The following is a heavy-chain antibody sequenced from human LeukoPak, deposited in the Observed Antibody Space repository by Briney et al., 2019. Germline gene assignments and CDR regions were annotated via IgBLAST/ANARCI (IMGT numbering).Heavy chain of an antibody. CDR1: GVTFSSYG. D-gene: IGHD6-19*01. CDR3: ARDISIAVAGYFDY. J-gene: IGHJ4*02. V-gene: IGHV3-33*01. CDR2: IWYDGSNK. Sequence: GGSLRLSCAASGVTFSSYGMHRVRQAPGKGLVWVAVIWYDGSNKYYADSVKGRFTISRDNSKNTLYLQLNSLRAEDTAVYYCARDISIAVAGYFDYWGQGTLVTVSS.